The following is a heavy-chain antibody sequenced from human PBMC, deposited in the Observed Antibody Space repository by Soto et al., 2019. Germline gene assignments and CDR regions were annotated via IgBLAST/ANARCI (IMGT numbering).Heavy chain of an antibody. Sequence: GASVKVSCKASGYTFTSYGISWVRQAPGQGLEWMGWISAYNGNTNYAQKLQGRVTMTTDTSTSTAHMELRGLRSDDTAVYYCARDADWEAVAGNAFDIWGQGTMVTVSS. CDR3: ARDADWEAVAGNAFDI. CDR1: GYTFTSYG. V-gene: IGHV1-18*01. CDR2: ISAYNGNT. J-gene: IGHJ3*02. D-gene: IGHD6-19*01.